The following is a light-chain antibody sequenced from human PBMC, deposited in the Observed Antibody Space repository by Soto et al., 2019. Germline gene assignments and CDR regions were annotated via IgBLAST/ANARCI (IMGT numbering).Light chain of an antibody. J-gene: IGLJ2*01. CDR2: DVS. CDR1: SSDVGGYNY. CDR3: SSYTSSSTLVV. Sequence: QSALTQPASVSGSPGQSITISCTGTSSDVGGYNYVSWYQQHPGKAPKLMMYDVSNRPSGVSNRFSDSKSGNTASLTISGLQAEDEADYYCSSYTSSSTLVVFGGGTKLTVL. V-gene: IGLV2-14*01.